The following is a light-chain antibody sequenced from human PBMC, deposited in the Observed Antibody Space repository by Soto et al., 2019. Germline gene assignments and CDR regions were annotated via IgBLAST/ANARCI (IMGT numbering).Light chain of an antibody. CDR3: GTWDSSLSAGV. Sequence: QSVLTQPPSVSAAPGQKVTISCSGSSSNIGNDYVSWYQHLPGTAPKLLIYDNDKRPSGIPDRFSGSKSGTSATLGITGLQTGDDADYYCGTWDSSLSAGVFGGGTKVTVL. CDR1: SSNIGNDY. V-gene: IGLV1-51*01. J-gene: IGLJ2*01. CDR2: DND.